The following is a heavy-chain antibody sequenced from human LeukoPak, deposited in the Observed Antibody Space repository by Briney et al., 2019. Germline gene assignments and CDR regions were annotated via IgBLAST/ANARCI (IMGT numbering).Heavy chain of an antibody. CDR3: ARTYSGYDNPFDY. J-gene: IGHJ4*02. CDR2: ISSSGSSM. V-gene: IGHV3-21*01. D-gene: IGHD5-12*01. CDR1: GFTFRIYT. Sequence: GGSLRLSCAASGFTFRIYTMTWVRQAPGKGLEWVSSISSSGSSMYYADSVKGRFTISRANAENSLYLQMNSLRAEDTAVYYCARTYSGYDNPFDYWGQGALVTVSA.